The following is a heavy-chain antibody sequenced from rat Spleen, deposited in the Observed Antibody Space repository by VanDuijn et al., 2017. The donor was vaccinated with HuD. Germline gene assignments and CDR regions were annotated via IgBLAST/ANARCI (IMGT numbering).Heavy chain of an antibody. J-gene: IGHJ1*01. V-gene: IGHV5-25*01. CDR1: GFTFSNYY. CDR2: ISTGGGNT. D-gene: IGHD5-1*01. CDR3: ARGGLGLHYWYFDF. Sequence: EVQLVEPGGGLVQPGRSMKLSCAASGFTFSNYYMAWVRQAPTKGLEWVASISTGGGNTYYRDSVKGRFTISRDNAKSTLYLQMDSLRSEDTATYYCARGGLGLHYWYFDFWGPGTMVTVSS.